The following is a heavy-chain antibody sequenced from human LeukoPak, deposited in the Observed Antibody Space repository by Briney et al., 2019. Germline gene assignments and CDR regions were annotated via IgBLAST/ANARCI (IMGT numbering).Heavy chain of an antibody. J-gene: IGHJ6*02. V-gene: IGHV5-51*01. D-gene: IGHD3-3*01. CDR3: ARQRYYDFWSGYYPHYYYGMDV. CDR1: GYSFTSYW. CDR2: IYPGDSDT. Sequence: GESLKISCKGSGYSFTSYWIGWVRQMPGKGLEWMGIIYPGDSDTRYSPSFQGQVTISADKSISTAYLQWSSLRASDTAMYYCARQRYYDFWSGYYPHYYYGMDVWGQGTTVTVSS.